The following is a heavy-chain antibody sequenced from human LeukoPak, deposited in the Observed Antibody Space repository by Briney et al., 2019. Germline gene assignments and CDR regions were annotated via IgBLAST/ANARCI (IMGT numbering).Heavy chain of an antibody. CDR2: IKQDGSEK. CDR1: GFTFSTYW. Sequence: PGGSLRLSCAASGFTFSTYWMTWVRQAPGKGLEWVANIKQDGSEKYCVDSVKGRFTISRDNAKNSLYLQMNSLRAEDTAMYYCARRIIADSYDAFDIWGQGTMVTVSS. CDR3: ARRIIADSYDAFDI. V-gene: IGHV3-7*03. J-gene: IGHJ3*02. D-gene: IGHD6-13*01.